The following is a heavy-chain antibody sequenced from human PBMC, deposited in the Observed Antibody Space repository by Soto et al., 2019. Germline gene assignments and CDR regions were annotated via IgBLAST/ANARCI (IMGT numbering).Heavy chain of an antibody. CDR2: INPSGGST. CDR3: ARDGVDIVVVPADHYYYYGMDV. V-gene: IGHV1-46*01. D-gene: IGHD2-2*01. Sequence: ASVKVSCKASGYTFTSYYMHWVRLAPGQGLEWMGIINPSGGSTSYAQKFQGRVTMTRDTSTSTVYMELSSLRSEDTAVYYCARDGVDIVVVPADHYYYYGMDVWGQGTTVTVSS. CDR1: GYTFTSYY. J-gene: IGHJ6*02.